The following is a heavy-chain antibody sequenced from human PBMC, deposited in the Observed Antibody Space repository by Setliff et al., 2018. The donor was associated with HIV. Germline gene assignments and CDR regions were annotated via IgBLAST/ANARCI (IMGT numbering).Heavy chain of an antibody. Sequence: KTSETLSLTCTVSGGAISGHYWSWLRQPPGRGLEWIGYIYSSGGTNFNPPLQSRVTISVDTSKYQFSLKLSSVTAADTAVYYCARHSGVASPNWFDPWGQGTLVTVSS. J-gene: IGHJ5*02. CDR1: GGAISGHY. CDR3: ARHSGVASPNWFDP. V-gene: IGHV4-4*09. D-gene: IGHD3-10*01. CDR2: IYSSGGT.